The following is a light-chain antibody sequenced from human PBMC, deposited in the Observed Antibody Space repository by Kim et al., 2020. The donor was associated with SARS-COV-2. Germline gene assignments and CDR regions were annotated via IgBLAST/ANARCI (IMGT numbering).Light chain of an antibody. V-gene: IGKV1-5*03. CDR1: QSVREW. CDR2: KAS. CDR3: QQYSDYPYT. J-gene: IGKJ2*01. Sequence: SAAVGDRVTLTCRASQSVREWLAWYQQQPGKAPTLLIYKASNLQSGVPSRFSASGSGTAFTLTINSLQPDDFATYYCQQYSDYPYTFGQGTKLEIK.